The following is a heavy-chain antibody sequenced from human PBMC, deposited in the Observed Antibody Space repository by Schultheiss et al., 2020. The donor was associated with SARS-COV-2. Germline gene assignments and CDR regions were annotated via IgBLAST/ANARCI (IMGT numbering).Heavy chain of an antibody. CDR1: GGSFSGHY. CDR3: ARELGWVDP. J-gene: IGHJ5*02. Sequence: SETLSLTCAVYGGSFSGHYWNWIRQPPGKGLEWIGYIYYSGSTIYSPSLKSRVTISIDTSNNQFSLKLSSVTAADTAVYYCARELGWVDPWGQGTLVTVSS. CDR2: IYYSGST. V-gene: IGHV4-59*11. D-gene: IGHD3-16*01.